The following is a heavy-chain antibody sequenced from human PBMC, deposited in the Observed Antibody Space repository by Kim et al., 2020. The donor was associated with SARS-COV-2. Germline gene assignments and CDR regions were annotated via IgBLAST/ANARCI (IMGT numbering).Heavy chain of an antibody. Sequence: LKSRVTISVDTSKNQFSLKLSSVTAADTAVYYCARGRKSTGSSWYRYTDYWGQGTLVTVSS. V-gene: IGHV4-34*01. D-gene: IGHD6-13*01. CDR3: ARGRKSTGSSWYRYTDY. J-gene: IGHJ4*02.